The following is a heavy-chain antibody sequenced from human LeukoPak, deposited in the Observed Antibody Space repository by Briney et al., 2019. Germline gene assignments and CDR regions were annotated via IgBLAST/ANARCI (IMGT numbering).Heavy chain of an antibody. V-gene: IGHV4-39*01. CDR3: ARKYSSGRNPCDAFDM. CDR2: IYYRGSA. CDR1: GGSISSSSYY. D-gene: IGHD6-19*01. J-gene: IGHJ3*02. Sequence: SETLSLTCTVSGGSISSSSYYWGWIRQPPGKGLEWFGSIYYRGSAYYNTSLESRVTISVDTSKNQFSLMLRSVTAADTAMYYCARKYSSGRNPCDAFDMWGQGTMVTVSS.